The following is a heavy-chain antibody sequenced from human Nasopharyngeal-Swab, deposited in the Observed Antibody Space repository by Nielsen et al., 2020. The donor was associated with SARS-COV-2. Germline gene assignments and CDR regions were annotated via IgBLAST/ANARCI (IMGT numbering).Heavy chain of an antibody. CDR1: GGTFSSYA. V-gene: IGHV1-69*13. J-gene: IGHJ6*02. D-gene: IGHD4-17*01. CDR3: ARGSGDYDTRAPYYYYGMDV. Sequence: SVKVSCKASGGTFSSYAISWVRQAPGQGLEWMGGIIPIFGTANYAQKFQGRVTITADESTSTAYMELSSLRSEDTAVYYRARGSGDYDTRAPYYYYGMDVWGQGTTVTVSS. CDR2: IIPIFGTA.